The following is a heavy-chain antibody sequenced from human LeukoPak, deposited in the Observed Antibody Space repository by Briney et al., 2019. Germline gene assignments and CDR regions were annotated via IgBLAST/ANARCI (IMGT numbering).Heavy chain of an antibody. CDR2: IKQDGSEK. V-gene: IGHV3-7*01. CDR1: GFTFSSYW. CDR3: AREWGYCSSTSCYDNEPFDY. Sequence: GGSLRLSCAASGFTFSSYWMSWVRQAPGKGLEWVANIKQDGSEKYYVDSVKGRFTISRDNAKNSLYLQMNSLRAEDTAVYYCAREWGYCSSTSCYDNEPFDYWGQGTLVTVSS. D-gene: IGHD2-2*01. J-gene: IGHJ4*02.